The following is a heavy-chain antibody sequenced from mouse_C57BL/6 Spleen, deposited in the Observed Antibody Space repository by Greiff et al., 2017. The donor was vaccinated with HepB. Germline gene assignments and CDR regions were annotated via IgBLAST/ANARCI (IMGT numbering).Heavy chain of an antibody. V-gene: IGHV1-53*01. D-gene: IGHD1-1*01. CDR2: INPSNGGT. CDR1: GYTFTSYW. J-gene: IGHJ1*03. CDR3: ARDYGRDWYFDV. Sequence: QVQLQQPGTELVKPGASVKLSCKASGYTFTSYWMHWVKQRPGQGLEWIGNINPSNGGTNYNAKFKSKATLTVDKSASPAYMQLSSLTSEDSAVYYCARDYGRDWYFDVWGTGTTVTVSS.